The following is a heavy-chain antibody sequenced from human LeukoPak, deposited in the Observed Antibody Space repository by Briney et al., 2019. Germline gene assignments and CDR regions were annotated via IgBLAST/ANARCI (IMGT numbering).Heavy chain of an antibody. V-gene: IGHV3-21*04. D-gene: IGHD3-22*01. CDR2: ISGSSSDI. Sequence: GGSLRLSCAGSEFTFRSYSMHWVRQAPGKGLEWVSSISGSSSDIYYADSVEGRFTISRDNSKDTLYLQMNSLRAEDTALYYCAKGVSGYYFADDAFDIWGQGTMVTVSS. CDR3: AKGVSGYYFADDAFDI. J-gene: IGHJ3*02. CDR1: EFTFRSYS.